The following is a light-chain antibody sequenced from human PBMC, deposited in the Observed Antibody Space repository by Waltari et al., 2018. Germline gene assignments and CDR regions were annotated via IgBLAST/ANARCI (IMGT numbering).Light chain of an antibody. Sequence: DIVMTQSPDSLAVSLGERATINCKSSQSVLYSSNNKNYLAWYQQKPGQPPKLLICWASIRESGVPDRFRGSGSGTDFTLTISSLQAEDVAVYYCQQYYSTPPTFGQGTKVEIK. CDR1: QSVLYSSNNKNY. CDR2: WAS. V-gene: IGKV4-1*01. J-gene: IGKJ1*01. CDR3: QQYYSTPPT.